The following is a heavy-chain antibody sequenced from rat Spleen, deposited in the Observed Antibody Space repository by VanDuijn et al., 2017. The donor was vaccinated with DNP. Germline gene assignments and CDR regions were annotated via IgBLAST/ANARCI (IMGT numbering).Heavy chain of an antibody. J-gene: IGHJ2*01. V-gene: IGHV3-1*01. CDR1: GYSITTTY. CDR3: ARWGDYFDF. Sequence: EVQLQESGPGLVKPSQSLSLTCSVTGYSITTTYWGWIRKFPGNKMEWIGHISYSGSTSFNPSLQSRISITRDTSKNQFFLQLNSVTTEDTATYYCARWGDYFDFWGQGLMVTVSS. CDR2: ISYSGST.